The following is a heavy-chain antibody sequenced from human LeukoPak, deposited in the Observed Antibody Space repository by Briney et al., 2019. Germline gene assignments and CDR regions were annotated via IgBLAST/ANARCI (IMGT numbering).Heavy chain of an antibody. CDR3: TTGKDIVVVVAATAFDY. D-gene: IGHD2-15*01. Sequence: GGSLRLSCAASGFTFSNAWMSWVRQAPGKGLEWVGRIKSKTDGGTTDYAAPVKGRFTISGDDSKNTLYLQMNSLKTEDTAVYYCTTGKDIVVVVAATAFDYWGQGTLVTVSS. V-gene: IGHV3-15*01. CDR2: IKSKTDGGTT. J-gene: IGHJ4*02. CDR1: GFTFSNAW.